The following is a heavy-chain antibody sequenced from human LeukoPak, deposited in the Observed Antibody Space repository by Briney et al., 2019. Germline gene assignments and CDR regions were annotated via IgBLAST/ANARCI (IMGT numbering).Heavy chain of an antibody. D-gene: IGHD3-9*01. J-gene: IGHJ5*02. CDR3: AIMTGPFDP. Sequence: SETLSLTCAVYGGSFSGYYWSWIRQPPGQGLEWIGEINHSGSTNYNPSLKSRVTISVDTSKNQFSLKLSSATAADTAVYYCAIMTGPFDPWGQGTLVTVSS. CDR1: GGSFSGYY. V-gene: IGHV4-34*01. CDR2: INHSGST.